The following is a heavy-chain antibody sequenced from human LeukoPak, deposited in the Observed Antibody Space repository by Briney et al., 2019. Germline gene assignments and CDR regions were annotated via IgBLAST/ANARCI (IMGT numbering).Heavy chain of an antibody. D-gene: IGHD2-2*01. CDR2: ISGGDVGT. V-gene: IGHV3-23*01. CDR1: GFIFSDYA. Sequence: GGSLRLSCAASGFIFSDYAMSWVRQAPGKGLEWVSAISGGDVGTFYADSVRGRFTISRDNPNNTLYLQMNSLRAEDTAVYYSAKERSGVVAAASNSWGRGILVSVSS. CDR3: AKERSGVVAAASNS. J-gene: IGHJ5*02.